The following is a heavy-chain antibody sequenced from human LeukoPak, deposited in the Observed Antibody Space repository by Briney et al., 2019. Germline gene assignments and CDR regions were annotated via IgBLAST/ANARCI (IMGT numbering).Heavy chain of an antibody. Sequence: VASVKVSCKASGGTFSSYAISWVRQAPGQGLEWMGGIIPIFGTANYAQKFQGRVTITTDESTSTAYMELSSLRSEDTAVYYCARASPYYDFWSGYRYSVWFDPWGQGTLVTVSS. CDR3: ARASPYYDFWSGYRYSVWFDP. D-gene: IGHD3-3*01. J-gene: IGHJ5*02. V-gene: IGHV1-69*05. CDR1: GGTFSSYA. CDR2: IIPIFGTA.